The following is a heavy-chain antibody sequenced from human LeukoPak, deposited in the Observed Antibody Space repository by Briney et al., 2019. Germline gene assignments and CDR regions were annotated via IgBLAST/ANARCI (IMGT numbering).Heavy chain of an antibody. CDR2: IYYSGST. V-gene: IGHV4-39*01. CDR1: GFTVSSTY. D-gene: IGHD2-15*01. CDR3: ARQFKGYCSGGSCFWGDY. J-gene: IGHJ4*02. Sequence: GSLRLSCAASGFTVSSTYMSWVRQAPGKGLEWIGSIYYSGSTYYNPSLKSRVTISVDTSKNQFSLKLSSVTAADTAVYYCARQFKGYCSGGSCFWGDYWGQGTLVTVSS.